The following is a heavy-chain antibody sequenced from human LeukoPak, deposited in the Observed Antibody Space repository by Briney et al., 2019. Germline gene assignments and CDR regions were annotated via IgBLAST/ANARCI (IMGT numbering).Heavy chain of an antibody. Sequence: SETLSLTCTVSGGSISSSYWSWIRQTPGKGLEWIAYMHYSGTTNYNPSLNSRVTISVDTSKNQFSLNLRSVTAADTAIYYCARGYYDSSGYSNAFDLWGQGTMVIVSS. J-gene: IGHJ3*01. CDR3: ARGYYDSSGYSNAFDL. D-gene: IGHD3-22*01. CDR1: GGSISSSY. CDR2: MHYSGTT. V-gene: IGHV4-59*01.